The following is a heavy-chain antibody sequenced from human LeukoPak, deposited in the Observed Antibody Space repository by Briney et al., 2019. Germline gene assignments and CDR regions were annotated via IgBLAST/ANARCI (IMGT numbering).Heavy chain of an antibody. D-gene: IGHD5-18*01. Sequence: GSLRLSCAASGSIFSNYNMNWVRQTPGKGLEWLSYISSSSGTIYYADSVKGRFTISGDNAKNSLYLQMNSLRAEDTAVYYCARALGYSYGYAVDYWGQGTLVTVSS. CDR1: GSIFSNYN. CDR3: ARALGYSYGYAVDY. V-gene: IGHV3-48*01. CDR2: ISSSSGTI. J-gene: IGHJ4*02.